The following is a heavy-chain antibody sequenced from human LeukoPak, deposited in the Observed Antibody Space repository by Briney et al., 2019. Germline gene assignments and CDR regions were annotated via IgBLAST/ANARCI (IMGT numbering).Heavy chain of an antibody. Sequence: SETLSLTCTVAGGSISSSSYYWDWIRQPPGKGLEWIGSIYYSGSTYYNPSLKSRVTISVDTSKNQFSLKLSSVTAADTAVYYCTPVGSGARNWYFDLWGRGTLVTVSS. CDR3: TPVGSGARNWYFDL. CDR2: IYYSGST. V-gene: IGHV4-39*07. J-gene: IGHJ2*01. D-gene: IGHD3-10*01. CDR1: GGSISSSSYY.